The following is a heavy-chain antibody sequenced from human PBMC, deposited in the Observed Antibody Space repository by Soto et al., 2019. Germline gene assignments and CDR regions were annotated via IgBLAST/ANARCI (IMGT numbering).Heavy chain of an antibody. CDR2: ISGSGGST. V-gene: IGHV3-23*01. J-gene: IGHJ4*02. D-gene: IGHD3-22*01. CDR3: AKEITMIVVVIFWGNFDY. Sequence: GGSLRLSCAASGFTFSSYAMSWVRQAPGKGLEWVSAISGSGGSTYYADSVKGRFTISRDNSKNTLYLQMNSLRAEDTAVYYCAKEITMIVVVIFWGNFDYWGQGTLVTVSS. CDR1: GFTFSSYA.